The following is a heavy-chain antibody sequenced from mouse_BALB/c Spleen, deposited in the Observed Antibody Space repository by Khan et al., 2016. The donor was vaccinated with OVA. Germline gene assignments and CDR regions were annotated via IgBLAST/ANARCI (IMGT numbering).Heavy chain of an antibody. Sequence: EVQLQESGPGLVKPSQSLSLTCTVTGYSITSDYVWYLIRLFPGNKLEWMGYISYNGITTYNPSLKSRISITRDTSKNQFFLQLNSVTTEDAATYYCARWFTYWGQGTLVTVSA. V-gene: IGHV3-2*02. CDR3: ARWFTY. CDR2: ISYNGIT. CDR1: GYSITSDYV. J-gene: IGHJ3*01.